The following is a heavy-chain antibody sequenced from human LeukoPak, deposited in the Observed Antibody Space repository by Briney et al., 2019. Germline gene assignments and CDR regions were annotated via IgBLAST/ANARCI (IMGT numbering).Heavy chain of an antibody. J-gene: IGHJ4*02. D-gene: IGHD3-10*01. CDR1: GGSISSYY. Sequence: SETLSLTCTVSGGSISSYYWSWIRQPAGKGLERIGRIYTSGSTNYNPSLKSRVTISVDKSKNQFSLKLSSVTAADTAVYYCARDYYGSGSLYYFDYWGQGTLVTVSS. CDR2: IYTSGST. V-gene: IGHV4-4*07. CDR3: ARDYYGSGSLYYFDY.